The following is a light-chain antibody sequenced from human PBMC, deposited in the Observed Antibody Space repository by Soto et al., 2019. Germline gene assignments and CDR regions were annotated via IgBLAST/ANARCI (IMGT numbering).Light chain of an antibody. CDR2: GAS. V-gene: IGKV3-15*01. Sequence: EIVMTQSPATLSVSPGERATLSCRASQSISSELALYQQKPGQPPRLLIYGASTRATGVPARFTGSGSGSDVTLTIRGLQSEDFAVYYCQQGRNWPLPFGQGTRLEI. J-gene: IGKJ2*01. CDR1: QSISSE. CDR3: QQGRNWPLP.